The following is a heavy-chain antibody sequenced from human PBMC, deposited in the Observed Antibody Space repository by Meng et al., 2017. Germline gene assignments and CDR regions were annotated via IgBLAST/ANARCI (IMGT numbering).Heavy chain of an antibody. V-gene: IGHV4-34*01. CDR1: GGSFSGYY. CDR2: INHSGST. Sequence: VRLQQWGAGLLKPSETLSLTCAVYGGSFSGYYWSWIRQPPGKGLEWIGEINHSGSTNYNPSLKSRVTISVDTSKNQFSLKLSSVTAADTVVYYCAGITMSRAGDYWGQGTLVTVFS. D-gene: IGHD3-22*01. J-gene: IGHJ4*02. CDR3: AGITMSRAGDY.